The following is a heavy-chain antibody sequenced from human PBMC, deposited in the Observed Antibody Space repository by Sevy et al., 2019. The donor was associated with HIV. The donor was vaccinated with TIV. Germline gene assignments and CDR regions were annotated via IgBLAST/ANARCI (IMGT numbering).Heavy chain of an antibody. CDR2: IRSSSSTI. CDR1: GFTFSSYS. D-gene: IGHD3-16*01. V-gene: IGHV3-48*02. Sequence: GGSLRLSCAASGFTFSSYSMNWVRQAPGKGLEWVSYIRSSSSTIYYADSVKGRFTISRDNAKNSLYLQMKSLRDEDTVGYYCARMFYVGGGYRRDYWGQGALVTVSS. CDR3: ARMFYVGGGYRRDY. J-gene: IGHJ4*02.